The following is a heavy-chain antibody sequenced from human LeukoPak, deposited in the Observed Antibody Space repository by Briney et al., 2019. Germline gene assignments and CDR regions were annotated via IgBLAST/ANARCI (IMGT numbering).Heavy chain of an antibody. D-gene: IGHD3-22*01. V-gene: IGHV3-23*01. Sequence: PGGSLRLSCAASGFTFGSYAMSWVRQAPGKGLEWVSAISGSGGSTYYADSVKGRFTISRDNSKNTLYLQMNSLRAEDTAVYYCAKGEYYYGSSGYYLIDYWGQGTLVTVSS. CDR2: ISGSGGST. CDR3: AKGEYYYGSSGYYLIDY. J-gene: IGHJ4*02. CDR1: GFTFGSYA.